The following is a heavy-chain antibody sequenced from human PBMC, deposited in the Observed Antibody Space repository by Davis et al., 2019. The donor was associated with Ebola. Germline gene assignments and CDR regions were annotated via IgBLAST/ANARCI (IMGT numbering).Heavy chain of an antibody. J-gene: IGHJ4*02. CDR3: AGGDFWSGRFDY. Sequence: GESLKISCAASGFTFSSYPMTWVRQAPGKGLEWISAISGSGGTTYYADSVKGRFTISRDNSKNTLSLQMNSLRAEDTAVYYCAGGDFWSGRFDYWGQGTLVTVSS. D-gene: IGHD3-3*01. V-gene: IGHV3-23*01. CDR2: ISGSGGTT. CDR1: GFTFSSYP.